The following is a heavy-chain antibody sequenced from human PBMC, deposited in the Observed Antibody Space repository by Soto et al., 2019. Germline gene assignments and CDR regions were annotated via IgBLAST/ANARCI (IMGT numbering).Heavy chain of an antibody. CDR2: INPDGSTT. V-gene: IGHV3-74*01. Sequence: EVQLVESGGGLVQPGGSLRLSCADSGFTFSSYWMHWVRQAPGKGLVWVSRINPDGSTTSYADSVKGRFTISRDNARNTLYLQMNSLTADDTAVYYCARVGVGAYPFDYWGQGTLVTVSS. J-gene: IGHJ4*02. CDR1: GFTFSSYW. CDR3: ARVGVGAYPFDY. D-gene: IGHD1-26*01.